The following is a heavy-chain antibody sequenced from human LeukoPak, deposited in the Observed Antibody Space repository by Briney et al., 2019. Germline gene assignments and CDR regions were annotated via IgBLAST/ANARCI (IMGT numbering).Heavy chain of an antibody. CDR2: ISYDGSNK. Sequence: QSGGSLRLSCAASGFTFSSYAMHWVRQAPGKGLEWVAVISYDGSNKYYADSVKGRFTISRDNSKNTLYLQMNSLRAEDTAVYYCAREPEHDYGDYWGQGTLVTVSS. V-gene: IGHV3-30-3*01. J-gene: IGHJ4*02. CDR1: GFTFSSYA. D-gene: IGHD1/OR15-1a*01. CDR3: AREPEHDYGDY.